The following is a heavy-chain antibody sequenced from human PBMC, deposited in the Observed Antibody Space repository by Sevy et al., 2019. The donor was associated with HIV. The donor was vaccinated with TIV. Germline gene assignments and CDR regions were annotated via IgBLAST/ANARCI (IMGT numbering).Heavy chain of an antibody. Sequence: QLGGSLRLSCAASGFTFSDHYVDWVRQAPGKGLEWVGRIRNRPNSYTTEYAASVKGRFTISRDDSRNSGYLQMNSLKTQDSAVYYCVRGPNCGVGGCQQISPYCLDVWGKGATVTVSS. V-gene: IGHV3-72*01. CDR2: IRNRPNSYTT. D-gene: IGHD2-15*01. CDR3: VRGPNCGVGGCQQISPYCLDV. CDR1: GFTFSDHY. J-gene: IGHJ6*03.